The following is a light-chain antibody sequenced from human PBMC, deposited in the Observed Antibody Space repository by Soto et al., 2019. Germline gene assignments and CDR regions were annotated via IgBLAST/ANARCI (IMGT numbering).Light chain of an antibody. CDR1: ENVNSW. CDR3: QQYEAYPLT. Sequence: DIQMTQSPSTLSASVGDRVTITCRANENVNSWLAWYQQKPGKAPKLLICEASHLESGVPSRFSGSGSGTEFTLTISSLQPDDFASYFCQQYEAYPLTFGGGTKVEIK. V-gene: IGKV1-5*03. CDR2: EAS. J-gene: IGKJ4*01.